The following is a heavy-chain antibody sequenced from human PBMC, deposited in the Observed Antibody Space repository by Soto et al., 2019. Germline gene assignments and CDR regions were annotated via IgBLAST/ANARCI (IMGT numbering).Heavy chain of an antibody. CDR3: ARVSNTWEDDY. D-gene: IGHD1-26*01. CDR2: ISRGSDTI. J-gene: IGHJ4*02. V-gene: IGHV3-48*02. Sequence: EVHLVASGVGLVQPGGSLRLSWVVSGFTFRDYGVNWVRLAPGKGLEWVSYISRGSDTIYYADSVKGRFTISRDNAKNSLFLQMNSLRDEDTALYYCARVSNTWEDDYWGQGTLVTVSS. CDR1: GFTFRDYG.